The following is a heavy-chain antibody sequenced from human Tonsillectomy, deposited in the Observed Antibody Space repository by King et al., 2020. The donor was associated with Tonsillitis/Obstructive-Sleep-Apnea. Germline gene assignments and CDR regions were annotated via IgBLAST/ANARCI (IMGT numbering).Heavy chain of an antibody. Sequence: EVQLVESGGGLVQPGGSLRLSCAASGFRFSDHDMDWVRQVPGKGLEWVGRSRNKANSYTTEYAASVKGRFTISRDDSKDSLYLQMNSLKTEDTAVYYCVRERTVVVITHHYYYMDVWGKGTTVTVSS. CDR1: GFRFSDHD. D-gene: IGHD3-22*01. CDR2: SRNKANSYTT. V-gene: IGHV3-72*01. CDR3: VRERTVVVITHHYYYMDV. J-gene: IGHJ6*03.